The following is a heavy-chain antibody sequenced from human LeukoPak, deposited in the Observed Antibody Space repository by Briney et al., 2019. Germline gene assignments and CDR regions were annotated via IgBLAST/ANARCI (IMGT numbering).Heavy chain of an antibody. D-gene: IGHD6-19*01. Sequence: PGGSLRLSCAASGFTFSNYNMNWVRQAPGKGLEWLSSISSVSSYIYYADSVKGRFTISRDNARNSLYLQMNSLRAEDTAVYYCASPPGIAVAGTGGGQGTLVTVSS. V-gene: IGHV3-21*01. J-gene: IGHJ4*02. CDR3: ASPPGIAVAGTG. CDR2: ISSVSSYI. CDR1: GFTFSNYN.